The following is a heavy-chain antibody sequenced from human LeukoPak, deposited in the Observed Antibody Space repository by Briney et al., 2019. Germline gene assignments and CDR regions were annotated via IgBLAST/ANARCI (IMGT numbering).Heavy chain of an antibody. D-gene: IGHD6-19*01. CDR2: INPSGGST. J-gene: IGHJ4*02. CDR1: GYTFTSYY. V-gene: IGHV1-46*01. Sequence: GASVKVSCKASGYTFTSYYMHWVRQAPGQGLEWMGIINPSGGSTSYAQKFQGRVTMTEDTSTDTAYMELSSLRSEDTAVYYCATAKYSSGHFDYWGQGTLVTVSS. CDR3: ATAKYSSGHFDY.